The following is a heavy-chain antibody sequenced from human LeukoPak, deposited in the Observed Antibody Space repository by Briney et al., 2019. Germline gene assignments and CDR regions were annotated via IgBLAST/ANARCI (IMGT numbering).Heavy chain of an antibody. J-gene: IGHJ4*02. Sequence: PGGSLRLSCAVSGFTFSSYGMHWVRQAPGKGLEWVAVIWYDGSNKYYADSVKGRFTISRDNSKNTLYLQMNSLRAEDTAVYYCAKAGYYDSSGYYDYWGQGTLVTVSS. D-gene: IGHD3-22*01. V-gene: IGHV3-33*06. CDR3: AKAGYYDSSGYYDY. CDR2: IWYDGSNK. CDR1: GFTFSSYG.